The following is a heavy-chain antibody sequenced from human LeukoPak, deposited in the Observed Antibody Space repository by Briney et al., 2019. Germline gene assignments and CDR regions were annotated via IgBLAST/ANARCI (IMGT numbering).Heavy chain of an antibody. CDR2: ISSSSSYI. D-gene: IGHD6-6*01. V-gene: IGHV3-21*01. Sequence: GGSLRLSCAASGFTFSSYSMNWVRQAPGKGLEWVSSISSSSSYIYYADSVKGRFTISRDNAKNSLYLQMNSLRAEDTAVYYCARRGLPARFDYWGQGTLVTVSS. CDR3: ARRGLPARFDY. CDR1: GFTFSSYS. J-gene: IGHJ4*02.